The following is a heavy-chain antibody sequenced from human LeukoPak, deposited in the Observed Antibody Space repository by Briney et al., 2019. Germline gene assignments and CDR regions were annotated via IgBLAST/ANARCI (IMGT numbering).Heavy chain of an antibody. V-gene: IGHV5-51*01. Sequence: KRGESLKIPCKGSGYSFTCYWIGWVRQMPGKGLEWMGIIYPGDSDTRYSPSFQGQVTISADKSISTAYLQWSSLKASDTAMYYCARGGIVLMVYAPYFDYWGQGTLVTVSS. CDR3: ARGGIVLMVYAPYFDY. CDR2: IYPGDSDT. J-gene: IGHJ4*02. D-gene: IGHD2-8*01. CDR1: GYSFTCYW.